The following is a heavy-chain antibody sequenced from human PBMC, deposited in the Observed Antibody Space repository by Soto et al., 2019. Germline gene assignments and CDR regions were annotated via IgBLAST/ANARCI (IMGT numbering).Heavy chain of an antibody. J-gene: IGHJ5*02. Sequence: QVQLVQSGAEVKKPGSSVKVSCKASGCTFSNYAITWVRQAPGQGLDWLGRIIPIFGSANYSQKFQGRVTITADESTTPAYMWLRSLRYYDTAVYYCAKDGGKDGDCGNWFDPWGQGTRVTVSS. D-gene: IGHD2-21*02. V-gene: IGHV1-69*15. CDR2: IIPIFGSA. CDR3: AKDGGKDGDCGNWFDP. CDR1: GCTFSNYA.